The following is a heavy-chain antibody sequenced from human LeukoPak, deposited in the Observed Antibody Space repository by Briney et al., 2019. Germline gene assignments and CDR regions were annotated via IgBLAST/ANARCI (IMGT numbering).Heavy chain of an antibody. D-gene: IGHD3-9*01. Sequence: PSETLSLTCAVYGGSFSGYYWSWIRQPPGKGLEWIGEINHSGSTNYNPSLKSRVTISVDTSKNQFSLKLSSVTAADTAVYYCARRLVLRYFEGMDGWGQGTTVTVSS. CDR3: ARRLVLRYFEGMDG. J-gene: IGHJ6*02. CDR2: INHSGST. CDR1: GGSFSGYY. V-gene: IGHV4-34*01.